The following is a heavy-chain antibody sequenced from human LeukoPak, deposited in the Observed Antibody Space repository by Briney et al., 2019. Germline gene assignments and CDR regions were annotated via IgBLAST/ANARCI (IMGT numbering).Heavy chain of an antibody. J-gene: IGHJ4*02. V-gene: IGHV3-74*01. CDR3: ASPELDY. CDR1: GFTFSSYW. CDR2: INRHGNST. Sequence: GGSLRLSCAASGFTFSSYWMQWVRQGPGKGLVWVSRINRHGNSTSYVDSVKGRFTISRDNAKNTLYLQMSGLRAEDTAVYFCASPELDYWGRGTLVTVSS.